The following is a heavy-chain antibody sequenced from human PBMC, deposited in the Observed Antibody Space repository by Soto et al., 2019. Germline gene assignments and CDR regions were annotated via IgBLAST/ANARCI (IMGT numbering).Heavy chain of an antibody. Sequence: SETLSLTCTVSGGSISSSNYYLGWIRQPPGKGLEWIGCMHYTGISYYNSSLKSRVTISVDRSKNQFTLQLTSVTVADTAVYYCATSYGNAWYTYWGQGTQVTVSS. CDR1: GGSISSSNYY. J-gene: IGHJ4*02. CDR3: ATSYGNAWYTY. V-gene: IGHV4-39*06. D-gene: IGHD6-13*01. CDR2: MHYTGIS.